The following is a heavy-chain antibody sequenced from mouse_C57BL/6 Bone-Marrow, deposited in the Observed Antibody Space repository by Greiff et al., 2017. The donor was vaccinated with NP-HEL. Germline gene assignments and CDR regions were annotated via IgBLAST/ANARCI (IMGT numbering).Heavy chain of an antibody. J-gene: IGHJ2*01. CDR1: GYTFTSYD. CDR3: ARRANYGSSQFFDY. Sequence: VQLQESGPELVKPGASVKLSCKASGYTFTSYDINWVKQRPGQGLEWIGWIYPRDGSTKYNEKFKGKATLTVDTSSSTAYMELHSLTSEDSAVYFCARRANYGSSQFFDYWGQGTTLTVSS. V-gene: IGHV1-85*01. CDR2: IYPRDGST. D-gene: IGHD1-1*01.